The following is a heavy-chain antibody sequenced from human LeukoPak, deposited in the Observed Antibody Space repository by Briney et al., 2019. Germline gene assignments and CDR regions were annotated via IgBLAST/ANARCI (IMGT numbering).Heavy chain of an antibody. CDR3: ARMGAIAGASANPDY. CDR1: GGSFSGYY. Sequence: SETLSLTCAVYGGSFSGYYWSWIRQPPGKGLEWIGEINHSGSTNYNPSLKSRVTISVDTSKNQFSLKLSSVTAADTAVYYCARMGAIAGASANPDYWGQGTLVTVSS. V-gene: IGHV4-34*01. J-gene: IGHJ4*02. D-gene: IGHD4/OR15-4a*01. CDR2: INHSGST.